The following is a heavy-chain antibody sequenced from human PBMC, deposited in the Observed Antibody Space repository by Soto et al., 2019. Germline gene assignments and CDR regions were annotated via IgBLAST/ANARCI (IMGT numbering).Heavy chain of an antibody. CDR2: IYSGGST. V-gene: IGHV3-53*01. CDR1: GLTVSSNY. J-gene: IGHJ4*02. Sequence: EVQLVESGGGLIQPGGSLRLSCAASGLTVSSNYMSWVRQAPGKGLEWVSVIYSGGSTYYADSVKGRFTISRDNSKNTLYLQKNSLRADDTAVYYCARGRYYSNYFDYWGQGTLVTVSS. CDR3: ARGRYYSNYFDY. D-gene: IGHD4-4*01.